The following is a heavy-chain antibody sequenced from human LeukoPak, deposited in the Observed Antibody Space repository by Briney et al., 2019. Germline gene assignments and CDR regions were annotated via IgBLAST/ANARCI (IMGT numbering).Heavy chain of an antibody. Sequence: GGSLRLSCVVSGFTFNTYTINWVRQAPGKGLEWVANVKQDGSEKYYVDSVKGRFTISRDNAKNSLYLQMNSLRDEDTAVYYCARHVRATVTTGVDYWGQGTLVTVSS. CDR2: VKQDGSEK. V-gene: IGHV3-7*01. CDR3: ARHVRATVTTGVDY. CDR1: GFTFNTYT. D-gene: IGHD4-11*01. J-gene: IGHJ4*02.